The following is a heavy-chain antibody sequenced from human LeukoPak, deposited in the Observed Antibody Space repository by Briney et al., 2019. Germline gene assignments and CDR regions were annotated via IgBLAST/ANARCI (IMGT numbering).Heavy chain of an antibody. Sequence: PGGSLRLSCAASGFTFSNDNTNWVRQAPGKGLEWVSSISRSSNYIYYADSVKGRFTISRDNAKNSLYLQMNSLRAEDSAVYYCARLITSPYCFDYWGQGTLVTVSS. D-gene: IGHD3-3*01. CDR2: ISRSSNYI. V-gene: IGHV3-21*03. CDR3: ARLITSPYCFDY. J-gene: IGHJ4*02. CDR1: GFTFSNDN.